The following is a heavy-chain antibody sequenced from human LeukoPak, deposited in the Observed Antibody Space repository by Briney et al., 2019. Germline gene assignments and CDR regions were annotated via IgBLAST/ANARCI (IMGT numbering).Heavy chain of an antibody. CDR3: AFYGSGSYYNDDY. J-gene: IGHJ4*02. D-gene: IGHD3-10*01. CDR1: GGSISSSSYY. CDR2: IYYSGST. Sequence: SETLSLTCTVSGGSISSSSYYWGWIRQPPGKGLEWIGSIYYSGSTYYNPSLKSRVTISVDTSKNQFSLKLSSVTAADTAVYYCAFYGSGSYYNDDYWGQGTLVTVSS. V-gene: IGHV4-39*07.